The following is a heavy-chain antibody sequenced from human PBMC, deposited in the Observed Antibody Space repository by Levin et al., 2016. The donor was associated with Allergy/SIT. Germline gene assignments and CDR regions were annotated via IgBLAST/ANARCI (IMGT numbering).Heavy chain of an antibody. CDR1: GYTFTSYY. Sequence: ASVKVSCKASGYTFTSYYMHWVRQAPGQGLEWMGWINPNSGGTNYAQKFQGRVTMTRDTSISTAYMELSRLRSDDTAVYYCARVPTFGVVIDAFDIWGQGTMVTVSS. CDR2: INPNSGGT. D-gene: IGHD3-3*01. V-gene: IGHV1-2*02. CDR3: ARVPTFGVVIDAFDI. J-gene: IGHJ3*02.